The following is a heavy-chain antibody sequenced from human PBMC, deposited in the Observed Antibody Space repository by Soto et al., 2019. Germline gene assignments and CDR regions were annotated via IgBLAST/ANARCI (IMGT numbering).Heavy chain of an antibody. Sequence: QVQLQQWGAGLLKPSETLSLTCAVYGGSFSGYQWTWIRQTPGKGLEWIGEINDSGNINYNPSLKSRVTIVRDTAQKQLSLKLSSVTAAATAVYYCARGLILWFGEVSRRGGYYCYRDVWGKGTTVTVSS. D-gene: IGHD3-10*01. CDR2: INDSGNI. V-gene: IGHV4-34*01. CDR3: ARGLILWFGEVSRRGGYYCYRDV. CDR1: GGSFSGYQ. J-gene: IGHJ6*03.